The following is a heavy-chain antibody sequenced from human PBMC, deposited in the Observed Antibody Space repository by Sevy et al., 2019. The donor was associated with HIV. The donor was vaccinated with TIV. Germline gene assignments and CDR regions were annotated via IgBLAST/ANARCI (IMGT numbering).Heavy chain of an antibody. V-gene: IGHV3-7*03. CDR3: ARDMAATAMVNDAFDI. J-gene: IGHJ3*02. Sequence: GGSLRLSCAASGFTFSSYWMSWVLQAPGKGLEWVANIKQDGSEKYYVDSGKGRFTISRDNAKNSLYLQMNSLRAEDTAVYYCARDMAATAMVNDAFDIWGQGTMVTVSS. D-gene: IGHD5-18*01. CDR1: GFTFSSYW. CDR2: IKQDGSEK.